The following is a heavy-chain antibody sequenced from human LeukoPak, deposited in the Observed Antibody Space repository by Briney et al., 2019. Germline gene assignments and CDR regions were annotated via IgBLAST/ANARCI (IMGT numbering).Heavy chain of an antibody. D-gene: IGHD3-10*01. J-gene: IGHJ5*02. CDR3: SRDFGGA. CDR2: IKSDGSYT. CDR1: GFTFSSYW. Sequence: AGGSLRLSCAASGFTFSSYWMHWVRQAPGKGLVWVSCIKSDGSYTSYADSVKGRFTISRDNAKNTLYLQMNSLRAEDTAVYYCSRDFGGAWGQGTLVTVSS. V-gene: IGHV3-74*01.